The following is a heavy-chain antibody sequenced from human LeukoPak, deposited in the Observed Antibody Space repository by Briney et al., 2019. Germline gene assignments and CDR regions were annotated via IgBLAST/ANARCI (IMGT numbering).Heavy chain of an antibody. CDR1: GFTFSSYS. J-gene: IGHJ6*03. Sequence: GGSLRLSCAASGFTFSSYSMNWVRQAPGKGLEWVSSISSSSSYIYYADSVKGRFTISRDNAKNSLYLQMNSLGAEDTAVYYCARNPRSYCSGTSCYQVYYYYMDVWGKGTTVTVSS. CDR2: ISSSSSYI. V-gene: IGHV3-21*01. D-gene: IGHD2-2*01. CDR3: ARNPRSYCSGTSCYQVYYYYMDV.